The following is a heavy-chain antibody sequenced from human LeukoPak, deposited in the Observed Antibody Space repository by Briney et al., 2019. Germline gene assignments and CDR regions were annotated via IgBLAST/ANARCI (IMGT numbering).Heavy chain of an antibody. CDR3: ARVVHLAFGYFDY. D-gene: IGHD3-10*01. CDR1: GFTVSSNY. J-gene: IGHJ4*02. CDR2: IYSGGST. Sequence: PGGSLRLSCAASGFTVSSNYMSWVRQAPGKGLEWDSVIYSGGSTCYADSVKGRFTISRDNSKNTLYLQMNSLRAEDTAVYYCARVVHLAFGYFDYWGQGTLVTVSS. V-gene: IGHV3-53*01.